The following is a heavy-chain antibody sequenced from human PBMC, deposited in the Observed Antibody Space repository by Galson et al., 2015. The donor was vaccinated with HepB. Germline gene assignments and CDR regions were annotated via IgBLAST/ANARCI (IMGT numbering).Heavy chain of an antibody. J-gene: IGHJ6*02. CDR3: TRDPSSTLGYGMDV. Sequence: SLRLSCAASGFTVSSSYMGWVRQAPGKGLEWVSVIYTGGTTYYADSVKGRFSISRDDSKNTVYLQLNSLRAEDTAVYYCTRDPSSTLGYGMDVWGQGTTVTVSS. D-gene: IGHD6-13*01. V-gene: IGHV3-53*01. CDR2: IYTGGTT. CDR1: GFTVSSSY.